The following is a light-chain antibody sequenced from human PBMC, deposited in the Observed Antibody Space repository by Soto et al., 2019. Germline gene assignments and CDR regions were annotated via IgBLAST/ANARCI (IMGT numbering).Light chain of an antibody. V-gene: IGKV3-15*01. CDR1: ESLSSN. CDR2: GAS. CDR3: KQYSDWPPT. J-gene: IGKJ1*01. Sequence: EVVMTQSPATLSVSPVGRATLSCRASESLSSNLAWYQQKPGQAPRRLIYGASTRGTGIPARFSGSGSGTEFTLTIRSLQSEDFAVYYCKQYSDWPPTFGRGTKVDIK.